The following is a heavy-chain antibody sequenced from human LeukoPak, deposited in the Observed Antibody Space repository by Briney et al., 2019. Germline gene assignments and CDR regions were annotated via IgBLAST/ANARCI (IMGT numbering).Heavy chain of an antibody. D-gene: IGHD2-21*02. CDR3: ARESGDSDAFDI. CDR2: INPNSGGT. V-gene: IGHV1-2*02. J-gene: IGHJ3*02. Sequence: ASVKVSCIASGYTFNGHYMHWVRQAPGQGLEWMGWINPNSGGTNYAQKFQGRVTMTRDTSISTAYMELSRLRSDDTAVYYCARESGDSDAFDIWGQGTMVTVSS. CDR1: GYTFNGHY.